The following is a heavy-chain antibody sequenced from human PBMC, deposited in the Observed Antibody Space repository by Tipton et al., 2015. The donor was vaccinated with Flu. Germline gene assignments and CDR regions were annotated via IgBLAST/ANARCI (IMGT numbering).Heavy chain of an antibody. D-gene: IGHD1-26*01. CDR2: IYTSGST. CDR1: GCSFTNYY. CDR3: AKSRSYREYLQH. Sequence: LRLSCTVSGCSFTNYYWSWIRQPPGKGLEWIGRIYTSGSTNYNPSLKSRVTMSVDTSKNQFSLKLTSVSAADTAVYYCAKSRSYREYLQHWGQGTLVTVSS. J-gene: IGHJ1*01. V-gene: IGHV4-4*07.